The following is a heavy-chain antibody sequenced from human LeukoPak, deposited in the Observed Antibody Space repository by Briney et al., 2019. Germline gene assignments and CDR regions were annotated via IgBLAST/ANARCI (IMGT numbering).Heavy chain of an antibody. V-gene: IGHV4-59*01. CDR2: IYNSGST. J-gene: IGHJ5*02. Sequence: GLEWIGYIYNSGSTNYNPSLKSRVTISVDTSKNQFSLKLTSVTAADTAVYYCARDQWLLRTWGQGTLVTVSS. D-gene: IGHD3-22*01. CDR3: ARDQWLLRT.